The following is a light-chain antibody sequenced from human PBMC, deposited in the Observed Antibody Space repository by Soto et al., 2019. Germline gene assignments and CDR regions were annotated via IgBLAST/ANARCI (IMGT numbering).Light chain of an antibody. V-gene: IGKV3-20*01. CDR2: GAS. Sequence: EIVLTQSPATLSLSPGERATLSCRASQSVTDNYLAWYQQKPGQAPRLVISGASSRTSGIPDRFSASGSGTDFTLPISRLEPEDFALYYCQQYSRAPLTFGQGTKVEIK. CDR3: QQYSRAPLT. CDR1: QSVTDNY. J-gene: IGKJ1*01.